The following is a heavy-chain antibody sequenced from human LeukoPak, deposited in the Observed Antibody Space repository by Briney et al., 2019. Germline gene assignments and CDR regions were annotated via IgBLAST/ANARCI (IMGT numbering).Heavy chain of an antibody. CDR2: ISSSGSTI. V-gene: IGHV3-48*03. D-gene: IGHD3-3*01. Sequence: GGSLRLSCAASGFTFSSYEMNWVRQAPGKGLEWVSYISSSGSTIYYADSVKGRFNISRDNAKNSLYLQMNSLRAEDTAVYYCARDSHYDFWSGPSFDYWGQGTLVTVSS. CDR1: GFTFSSYE. CDR3: ARDSHYDFWSGPSFDY. J-gene: IGHJ4*02.